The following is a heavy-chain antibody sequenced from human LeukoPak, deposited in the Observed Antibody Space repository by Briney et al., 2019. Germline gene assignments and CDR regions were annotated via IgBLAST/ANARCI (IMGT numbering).Heavy chain of an antibody. CDR3: ARHLTYGPGGMDV. D-gene: IGHD3-10*01. V-gene: IGHV4-59*08. J-gene: IGHJ6*02. Sequence: SETLSPTCTVSGGSISSYYWSWIQQPPGKGLEWIGYIYYRDTTNYNPSLKSRVIISVDTSKNQFSLKLSSVTAADTAVYYCARHLTYGPGGMDVWGQGTTVTVSS. CDR2: IYYRDTT. CDR1: GGSISSYY.